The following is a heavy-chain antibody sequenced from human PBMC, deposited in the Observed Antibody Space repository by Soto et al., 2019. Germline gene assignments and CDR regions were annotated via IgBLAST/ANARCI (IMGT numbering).Heavy chain of an antibody. Sequence: PGGSLRLSCAASGFTVSSNYMSWVRQAPGKGLEWVSAISGSGGSTYYADSVKGRFTISRDNSKNTLYLQMNSLRAEDTAVYYCAKDLRFLEWLLYAPTDYYGMDVWGQGTTVTVS. V-gene: IGHV3-23*01. CDR2: ISGSGGST. J-gene: IGHJ6*02. CDR1: GFTVSSNY. CDR3: AKDLRFLEWLLYAPTDYYGMDV. D-gene: IGHD3-3*01.